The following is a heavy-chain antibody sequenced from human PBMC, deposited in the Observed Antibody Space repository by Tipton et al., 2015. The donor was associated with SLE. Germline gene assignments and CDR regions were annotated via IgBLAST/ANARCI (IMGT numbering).Heavy chain of an antibody. Sequence: SLRLSCAASGFTFSSYAMHWVRQAPGKGLEWVAVISYDGSNKYYADSVKGRFTISRDNSKNTLYLQMNSLRAEDTAVYYCAREGKCGGDCSGYYYGMDVWGQGTTVTVSS. J-gene: IGHJ6*02. CDR2: ISYDGSNK. CDR3: AREGKCGGDCSGYYYGMDV. CDR1: GFTFSSYA. D-gene: IGHD2-21*02. V-gene: IGHV3-30-3*01.